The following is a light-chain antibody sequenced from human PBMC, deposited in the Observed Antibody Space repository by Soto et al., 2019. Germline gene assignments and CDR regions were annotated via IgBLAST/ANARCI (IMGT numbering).Light chain of an antibody. CDR1: SSNIGGNS. Sequence: QSVLTQPPSASGAPGQGISISCSGSSSNIGGNSVSWYRQVPGTAPKLLIFSNHQRPSGVPDRFSGSKSGTSASLAISGLQSEDEADYYCSTWYASLRGLVFGGGTKLTVL. CDR3: STWYASLRGLV. CDR2: SNH. J-gene: IGLJ2*01. V-gene: IGLV1-44*01.